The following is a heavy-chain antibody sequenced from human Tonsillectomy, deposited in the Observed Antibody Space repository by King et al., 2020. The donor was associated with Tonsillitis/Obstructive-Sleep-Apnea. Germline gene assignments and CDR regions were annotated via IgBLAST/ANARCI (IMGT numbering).Heavy chain of an antibody. J-gene: IGHJ6*03. CDR3: AKAPGPIVCVPGANRAQGLDYYMDV. CDR1: GFTFDDYA. V-gene: IGHV3-9*01. D-gene: IGHD2-2*01. CDR2: ISWNSGNI. Sequence: VQLVESGGGLVQPGRSLRLSCAASGFTFDDYAMHWVRQAPGKGLEWVSGISWNSGNIGYAASVKGRFTISRDNAKNSLYLQMNSLRPEDTALYYCAKAPGPIVCVPGANRAQGLDYYMDVWGKGTTVTVAS.